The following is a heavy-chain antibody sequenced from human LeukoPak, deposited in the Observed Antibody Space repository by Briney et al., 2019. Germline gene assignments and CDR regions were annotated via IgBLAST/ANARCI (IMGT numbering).Heavy chain of an antibody. CDR2: ISGSGSST. CDR3: ASTDLLGQAFDI. V-gene: IGHV3-23*01. D-gene: IGHD1-26*01. Sequence: GGSLRLSCAASGFTFTSYAMNWVRQAPGKGLEWVSTISGSGSSTYYVDSVKGRFTISRDNSKNTLYLQMNSLRAEDTAVYYCASTDLLGQAFDIWGQGTMVTVSS. CDR1: GFTFTSYA. J-gene: IGHJ3*02.